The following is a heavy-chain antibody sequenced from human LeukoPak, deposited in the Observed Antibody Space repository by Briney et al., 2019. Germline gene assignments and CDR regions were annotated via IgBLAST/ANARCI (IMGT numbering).Heavy chain of an antibody. CDR1: GFTFDDYA. D-gene: IGHD2-15*01. CDR2: ISGDGGST. V-gene: IGHV3-43*02. Sequence: PGGSLRLSCAASGFTFDDYAMHWVRQAPGKGLEWVSLISGDGGSTYYADSVKGRFTISRDNSKNSLYLQMNSLRTEDTALYYCAKDINRYCSGGSCSSQFDYWRQGTLVTVSS. CDR3: AKDINRYCSGGSCSSQFDY. J-gene: IGHJ4*02.